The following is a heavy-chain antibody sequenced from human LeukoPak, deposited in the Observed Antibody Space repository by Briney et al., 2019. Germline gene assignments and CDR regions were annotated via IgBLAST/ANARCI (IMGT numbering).Heavy chain of an antibody. J-gene: IGHJ6*02. Sequence: GASVKVSCKASGYTFTSYGISWVRQAPGQGLEWMGWISAYNGNTNYAQKLQGRVTMTTDTSTSTAYMELRSLRSDDTAVYYCARARLWFGDFPSYGMDVWGQGTTVTVSS. D-gene: IGHD3-10*01. CDR2: ISAYNGNT. CDR1: GYTFTSYG. V-gene: IGHV1-18*01. CDR3: ARARLWFGDFPSYGMDV.